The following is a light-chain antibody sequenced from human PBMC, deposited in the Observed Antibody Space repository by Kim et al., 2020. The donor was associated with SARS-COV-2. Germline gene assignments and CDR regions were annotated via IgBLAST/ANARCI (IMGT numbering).Light chain of an antibody. J-gene: IGKJ5*01. CDR3: HQYGSPPST. CDR2: SAS. CDR1: RGVTSNY. V-gene: IGKV3-20*01. Sequence: SPGEKATLSFRASRGVTSNYLAWYQQKPGQAPRLLIYSASSRATGIPDRFSGSGSGTEFTLTISRLEPEDFAVYYCHQYGSPPSTFGQGTRLEIK.